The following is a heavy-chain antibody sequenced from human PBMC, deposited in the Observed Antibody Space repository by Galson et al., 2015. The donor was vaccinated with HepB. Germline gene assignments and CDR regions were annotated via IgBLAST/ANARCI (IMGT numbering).Heavy chain of an antibody. CDR3: ARATAVIGYMFDS. D-gene: IGHD2-21*01. Sequence: SLRLSCAASGFTFSDHYMSWIRQAPGKGLEWISYISSTSTYTNYGDSVKGRITISRDNAKNTLYLQMNSLRVEDTAVYYCARATAVIGYMFDSWGQGTLVTVSS. J-gene: IGHJ4*02. CDR1: GFTFSDHY. CDR2: ISSTSTYT. V-gene: IGHV3-11*05.